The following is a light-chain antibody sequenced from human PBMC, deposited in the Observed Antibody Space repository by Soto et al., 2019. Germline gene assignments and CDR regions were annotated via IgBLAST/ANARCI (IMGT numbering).Light chain of an antibody. V-gene: IGLV1-44*01. CDR2: NDA. CDR3: STWDDSLNGWV. Sequence: QSVLTQPPSVSGTPGMRVTISCSGGISNIGKDTVNWYQQLPGTAPKLLMFNDAKRPSGVPDRFSGSRSGTSASLAISGLQSDDEAVYFCSTWDDSLNGWVFGGGTKLTVL. J-gene: IGLJ3*02. CDR1: ISNIGKDT.